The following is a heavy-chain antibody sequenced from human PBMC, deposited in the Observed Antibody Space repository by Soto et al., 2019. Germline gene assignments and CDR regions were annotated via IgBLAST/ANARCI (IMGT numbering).Heavy chain of an antibody. CDR3: ARGRLRFDMGESDDAFDI. Sequence: QVQLQESGPGLVKPSETLSLTCTVSGGSISSYYWSWIRQPPGKGLEWIGYTYYSGSTNHNPSLKSRVTISVDTSKTPFSMKLSSVTAADTAVYYCARGRLRFDMGESDDAFDIWGQGTMVTVSS. V-gene: IGHV4-59*01. CDR2: TYYSGST. CDR1: GGSISSYY. J-gene: IGHJ3*02. D-gene: IGHD3-3*01.